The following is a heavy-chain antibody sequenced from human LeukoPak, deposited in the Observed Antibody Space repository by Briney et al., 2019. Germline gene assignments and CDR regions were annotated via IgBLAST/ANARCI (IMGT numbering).Heavy chain of an antibody. CDR1: GFSFSSYA. J-gene: IGHJ4*02. CDR2: IVGSGGNM. V-gene: IGHV3-23*01. CDR3: AKGLTWDSTSCSD. Sequence: GSLRLSFAASGFSFSSYAMSWVRQAPGKGLEWVSAIVGSGGNMYYADSVKGRFTISRDNFKSTLYLQMNSLRAEDTAVYYCAKGLTWDSTSCSDWGQGTLVTVSS. D-gene: IGHD2-2*01.